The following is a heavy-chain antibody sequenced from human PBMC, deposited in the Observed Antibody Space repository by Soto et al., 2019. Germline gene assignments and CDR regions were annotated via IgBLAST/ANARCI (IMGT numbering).Heavy chain of an antibody. CDR1: GFSFPTYG. Sequence: PGGSLRLSCEVLGFSFPTYGMNWVRQAPDKGLEWVSTIGRGGDTLYAAPVKGRFTLSRDISKNTLSLQMKRLRAAHTALYICANDCTTAAIHYYCMDVWGQGTTVTVSS. CDR2: IGRGGDT. V-gene: IGHV3-23*01. J-gene: IGHJ6*02. D-gene: IGHD2-2*02. CDR3: ANDCTTAAIHYYCMDV.